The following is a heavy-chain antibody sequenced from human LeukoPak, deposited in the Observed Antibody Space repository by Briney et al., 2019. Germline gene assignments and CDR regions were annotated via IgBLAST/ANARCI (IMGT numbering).Heavy chain of an antibody. Sequence: GESLKISCKGCGYSFTSYWIGWVRQMPGKGLEWMGIIYPGDSDTRYSPSFQGQVTISADKSISTAYLQWSSLKASDTAMYYCARNNQGSGYNWNFDYWGQGTLVTVSS. V-gene: IGHV5-51*01. CDR1: GYSFTSYW. D-gene: IGHD1-1*01. CDR2: IYPGDSDT. CDR3: ARNNQGSGYNWNFDY. J-gene: IGHJ4*02.